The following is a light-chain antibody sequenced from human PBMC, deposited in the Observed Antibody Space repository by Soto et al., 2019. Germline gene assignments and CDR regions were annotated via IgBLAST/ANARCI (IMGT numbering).Light chain of an antibody. CDR1: QSVSSSY. CDR3: QQRYIGWT. J-gene: IGKJ1*01. CDR2: GAS. V-gene: IGKV3D-20*02. Sequence: EIVLTQSPGTLSLSPGERSTLSCMASQSVSSSYLAWYQQKPGQAPRLLIYGASSRATGIPDRFSGSGSGTDFTLTISSLEPEDFAVYYCQQRYIGWTFGQGAKVDVK.